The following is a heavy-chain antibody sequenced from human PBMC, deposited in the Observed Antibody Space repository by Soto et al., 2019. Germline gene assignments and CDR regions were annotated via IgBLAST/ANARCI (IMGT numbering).Heavy chain of an antibody. CDR3: ARHKWLQTPNFDS. CDR2: IFYSGST. Sequence: QLQLQESGPGLVKPSETLSLTCTVSGGSISSSSYYWGWIRQPPGKGLEWIGSIFYSGSTYYSPSLKGRVTIAADTSKNQFSLWLSSVTAADTAVYYCARHKWLQTPNFDSWGQGTLVTVSS. D-gene: IGHD5-12*01. J-gene: IGHJ4*02. V-gene: IGHV4-39*01. CDR1: GGSISSSSYY.